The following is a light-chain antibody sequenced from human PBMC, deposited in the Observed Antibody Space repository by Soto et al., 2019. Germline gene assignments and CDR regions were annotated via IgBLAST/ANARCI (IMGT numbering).Light chain of an antibody. CDR1: QSVSSSY. CDR3: QQYGNSPET. V-gene: IGKV3-20*01. J-gene: IGKJ1*01. CDR2: GAS. Sequence: IVLTQSPGTRSLSPLEIGTRSFMASQSVSSSYLAWYQQKPGQAPRLLIYGASSRATGIPDRFSGSGSGTDFSLTISRLEPQDFAVYYCQQYGNSPETFGQGTKVDI.